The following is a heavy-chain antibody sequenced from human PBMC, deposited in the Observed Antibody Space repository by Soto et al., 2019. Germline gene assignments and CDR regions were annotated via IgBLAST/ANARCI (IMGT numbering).Heavy chain of an antibody. D-gene: IGHD2-15*01. CDR3: AKDFVVAATADAFDI. CDR1: GFTFDDYA. CDR2: ISWNSGSI. J-gene: IGHJ3*02. Sequence: HHGGSLRLSCAASGFTFDDYAMHWVRQAPGKGLEWVSGISWNSGSIGYADSVKGRFTISRDNAKNSLYLQMNSLRAEDTALYYCAKDFVVAATADAFDIWGQGTMVTVSS. V-gene: IGHV3-9*01.